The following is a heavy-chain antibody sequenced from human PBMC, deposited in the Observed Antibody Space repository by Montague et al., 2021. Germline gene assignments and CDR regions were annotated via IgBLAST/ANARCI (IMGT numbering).Heavy chain of an antibody. CDR3: ARNLASAAPGAFDI. V-gene: IGHV3-74*01. Sequence: SLRLSCAASGFSFSSYWMHWVRQAPGKGLLWVSCITLDGSSTTFADSVKGRFTTSRDNAKATLYLQMNSLRVEDTAVYYCARNLASAAPGAFDIWGQGKMVTVSS. J-gene: IGHJ3*02. CDR2: ITLDGSST. CDR1: GFSFSSYW. D-gene: IGHD6-13*01.